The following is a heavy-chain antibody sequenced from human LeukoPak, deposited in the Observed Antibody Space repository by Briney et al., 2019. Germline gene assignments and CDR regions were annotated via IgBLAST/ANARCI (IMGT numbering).Heavy chain of an antibody. Sequence: GGSLRLSCAASGFTFSSYGMSWVRQAPGKGLEWVSAISGSGGSTYYADSVKGRFTISRDNSKNTLYLQMNSLRAEDTAVYYCAKDSYYYDSSGYEGDYWGQGTLVTVSS. V-gene: IGHV3-23*01. CDR1: GFTFSSYG. CDR2: ISGSGGST. CDR3: AKDSYYYDSSGYEGDY. D-gene: IGHD3-22*01. J-gene: IGHJ4*02.